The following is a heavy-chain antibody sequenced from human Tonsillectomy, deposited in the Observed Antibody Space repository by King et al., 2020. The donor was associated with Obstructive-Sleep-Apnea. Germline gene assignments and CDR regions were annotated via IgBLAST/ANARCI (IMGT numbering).Heavy chain of an antibody. CDR1: GYTFTDYY. J-gene: IGHJ4*02. Sequence: VQLVESGAEVKKPGASVRVSCRASGYTFTDYYIHWVRQAPGQGLEWMGWMNPNSGGTNCAQKFQGRVTMTRDTSINTAYMELSRLTSDDTAVYYCAREYSTYWQEEGRDYGGRGTLAT. CDR3: AREYSTYWQEEGRDY. CDR2: MNPNSGGT. D-gene: IGHD6-13*01. V-gene: IGHV1-2*02.